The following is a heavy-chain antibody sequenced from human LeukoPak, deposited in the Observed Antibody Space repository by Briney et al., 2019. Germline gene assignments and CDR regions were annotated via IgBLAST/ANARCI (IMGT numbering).Heavy chain of an antibody. CDR1: GFTFSSYA. CDR3: AGGGDFWSGYYDY. D-gene: IGHD3-3*01. J-gene: IGHJ4*02. CDR2: ISGSGGST. Sequence: GGSLRLSCAASGFTFSSYAMNWVRQAPGKGLEWVSGISGSGGSTYYADSVKGRFSISRDNSKNTLYLQMNSLRAEDTAVYYCAGGGDFWSGYYDYWGQGTLVTVSS. V-gene: IGHV3-23*01.